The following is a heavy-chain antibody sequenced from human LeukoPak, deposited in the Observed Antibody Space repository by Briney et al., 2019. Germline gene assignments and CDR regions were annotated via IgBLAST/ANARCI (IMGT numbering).Heavy chain of an antibody. Sequence: GASVKVSCKVSGYTLTELSMHWVRQAPGKGLEWMGGIIPIFGTANYAQKFQGRVTITADESTSTAYMKLSSLRSEDTAVYYCAPPDSSSWPWGQGTLVTVSS. CDR3: APPDSSSWP. CDR1: GYTLTELS. V-gene: IGHV1-69*13. D-gene: IGHD6-13*01. J-gene: IGHJ5*02. CDR2: IIPIFGTA.